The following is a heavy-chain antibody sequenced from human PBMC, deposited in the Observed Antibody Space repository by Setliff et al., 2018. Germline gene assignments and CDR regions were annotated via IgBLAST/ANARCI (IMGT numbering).Heavy chain of an antibody. CDR1: GGSISSYY. CDR2: IIHSGST. J-gene: IGHJ4*02. Sequence: TLSLTCTVSGGSISSYYWSWIRQPPGKRLEWIGEIIHSGSTNYNPSLKSRVAISMDTSKNQFSLKVSSVTAADTAVYYCARSFSRREKFLLDYWGQGALVTVSS. CDR3: ARSFSRREKFLLDY. V-gene: IGHV4-34*12.